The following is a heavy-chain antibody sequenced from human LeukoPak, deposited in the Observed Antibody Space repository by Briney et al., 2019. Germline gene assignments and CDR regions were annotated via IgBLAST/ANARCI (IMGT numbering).Heavy chain of an antibody. J-gene: IGHJ4*02. V-gene: IGHV3-74*01. CDR3: ARGGFIVGANQYFQW. CDR1: GFTFDRLW. CDR2: IDTDGSDR. Sequence: GGSLRLSCVASGFTFDRLWMHWVRQAPGKGLVWVSRIDTDGSDRGYAESVKGRFTISRDNTKNTLYLQMDSLRVEDTAVYYCARGGFIVGANQYFQWWGQGTRVIVSS. D-gene: IGHD3-16*02.